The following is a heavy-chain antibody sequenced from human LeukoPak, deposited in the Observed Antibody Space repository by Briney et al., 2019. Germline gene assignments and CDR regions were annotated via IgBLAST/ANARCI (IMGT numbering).Heavy chain of an antibody. D-gene: IGHD3-10*01. V-gene: IGHV3-53*01. CDR1: GFTVSSNY. Sequence: PGGSLRLSCAASGFTVSSNYMSWVRQAPGKGLEWVSVIYSGGSTYYADSVKGRFTISRDNSKNTLYLQMNSLRAEDTAVYYCARVTTMVRGVIGWFDPWGQGTLVTVSS. CDR3: ARVTTMVRGVIGWFDP. CDR2: IYSGGST. J-gene: IGHJ5*02.